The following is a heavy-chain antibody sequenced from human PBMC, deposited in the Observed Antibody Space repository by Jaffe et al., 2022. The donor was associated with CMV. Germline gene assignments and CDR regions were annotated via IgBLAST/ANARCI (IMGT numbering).Heavy chain of an antibody. CDR3: ARQRGAIAPVDY. CDR2: IYYSGSS. CDR1: GGSISSYY. Sequence: QVQLQESGPGLVKPSETLSLTCTVSGGSISSYYWSWIRQPPGKGLEWIGYIYYSGSSNYNPSLKSRVTMSQDTSKNHFSLKLSSVTAADTAVYYCARQRGAIAPVDYLGQGTLVTVSS. V-gene: IGHV4-59*08. D-gene: IGHD2-2*02. J-gene: IGHJ4*02.